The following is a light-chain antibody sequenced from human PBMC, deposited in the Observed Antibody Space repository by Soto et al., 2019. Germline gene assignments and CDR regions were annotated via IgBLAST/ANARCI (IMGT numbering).Light chain of an antibody. Sequence: EIVLTQSPATLSLSPGERATLSCRASQSVSSYLAWYQQKPGQAPRLLIYDASNRATGIPARFSGSGSGTDFTLTISSLEPEDFAGYYCQHRSNWPPLTFVGGTKVEIK. CDR2: DAS. V-gene: IGKV3-11*01. J-gene: IGKJ4*01. CDR3: QHRSNWPPLT. CDR1: QSVSSY.